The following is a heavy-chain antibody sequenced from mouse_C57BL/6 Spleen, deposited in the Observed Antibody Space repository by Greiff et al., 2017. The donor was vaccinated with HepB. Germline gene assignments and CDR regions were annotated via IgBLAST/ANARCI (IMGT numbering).Heavy chain of an antibody. CDR3: ARGTYYGNYDYAMDY. CDR2: INPNYGTT. Sequence: EVQLQQSGPELVKPGASVKISCKASGYSFTDYNMNWVKQSNGKSLEWIGVINPNYGTTSYNQKFKGKATLTVDQSSSTAYMQRNGLTSEDSAVYYCARGTYYGNYDYAMDYWGQGTSVTVSS. CDR1: GYSFTDYN. J-gene: IGHJ4*01. V-gene: IGHV1-39*01. D-gene: IGHD2-10*01.